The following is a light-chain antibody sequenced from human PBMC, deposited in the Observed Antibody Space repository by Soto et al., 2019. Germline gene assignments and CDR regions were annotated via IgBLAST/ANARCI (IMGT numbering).Light chain of an antibody. J-gene: IGLJ3*02. CDR2: EVN. CDR1: SSDVGGHNY. CDR3: SSFTRSSTWL. V-gene: IGLV2-14*01. Sequence: QSALTQPASVSGSPGQSITISCTGTSSDVGGHNYVSWYQQHPGKAPKLLIYEVNNRPSGVSNRFSGSKSGNTASLTISGLQAEDEADYYCSSFTRSSTWLFGGGTKLTVL.